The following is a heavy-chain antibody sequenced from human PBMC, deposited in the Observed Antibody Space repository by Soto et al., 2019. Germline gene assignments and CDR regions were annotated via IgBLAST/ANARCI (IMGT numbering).Heavy chain of an antibody. D-gene: IGHD1-1*01. V-gene: IGHV1-2*04. CDR3: ARERGSGTTTYGMDV. Sequence: QVQLVQSGAEVKKPGASVKVSCKASGYTFTGYYMHWVRQAPGQGLEWMGWINPNSGGAHYAQKFQGWVTMTRDTSISTAYMELSGLRSDATAVYYCARERGSGTTTYGMDVWGQGTTVTVSS. CDR1: GYTFTGYY. J-gene: IGHJ6*02. CDR2: INPNSGGA.